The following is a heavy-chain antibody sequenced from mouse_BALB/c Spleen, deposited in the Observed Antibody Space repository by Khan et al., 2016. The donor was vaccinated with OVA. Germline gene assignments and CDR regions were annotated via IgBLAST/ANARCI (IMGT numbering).Heavy chain of an antibody. Sequence: VQLQQSGAELVKPGASVKLSCSASGFNIKDTYIHWMKQRPEQGLECIGRIDPPNDDSKYGPKFQAKATLTADTSSNTAYLQRSSLTSEDTAVYCCATLYGNHFAFWGQGTLVSVSA. J-gene: IGHJ3*01. D-gene: IGHD2-1*01. CDR3: ATLYGNHFAF. V-gene: IGHV14-3*02. CDR2: IDPPNDDS. CDR1: GFNIKDTY.